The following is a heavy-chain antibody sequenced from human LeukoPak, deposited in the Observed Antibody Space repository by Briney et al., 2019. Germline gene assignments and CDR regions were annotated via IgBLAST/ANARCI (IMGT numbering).Heavy chain of an antibody. Sequence: PSGTLSLTCTVSGGSISSYYWSWIRQPPGKGLEWIGFIYHTGSTNYNPSLKSRVTISVDTSKNQFSLKLSSVTAADTAIYYCARDKGRYYDFWSGYNYFDYWGQGTLVTVSS. V-gene: IGHV4-59*01. J-gene: IGHJ4*02. CDR1: GGSISSYY. CDR2: IYHTGST. D-gene: IGHD3-3*01. CDR3: ARDKGRYYDFWSGYNYFDY.